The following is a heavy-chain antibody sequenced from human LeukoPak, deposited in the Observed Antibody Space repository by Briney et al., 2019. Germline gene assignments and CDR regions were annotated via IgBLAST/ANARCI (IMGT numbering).Heavy chain of an antibody. CDR1: GFTFSQYY. D-gene: IGHD3-10*01. V-gene: IGHV3-7*01. CDR2: IESDGSYG. Sequence: GGSLRLSCAVSGFTFSQYYMGWVRQAPGKGLEWVAIIESDGSYGKYVDSVKGRFTISRDDAKNSLYLQMSSLTAEDTAIYFCTFLVREPQHWGRGTLVTVSS. J-gene: IGHJ1*01. CDR3: TFLVREPQH.